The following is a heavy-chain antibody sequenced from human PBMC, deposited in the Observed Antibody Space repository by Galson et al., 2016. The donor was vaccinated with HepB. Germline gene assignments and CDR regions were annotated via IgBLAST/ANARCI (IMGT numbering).Heavy chain of an antibody. J-gene: IGHJ3*01. D-gene: IGHD2-15*01. V-gene: IGHV3-7*03. Sequence: SLRLSCAVSGFTIGTYWMTWVRQAPGRGLEWVASIKQDGSDKHYVDSVKGRFTRSRDTAKKSLYLQMNSLRAEDTAVYYCARDLRYSFSWGQGTLVTVSS. CDR1: GFTIGTYW. CDR3: ARDLRYSFS. CDR2: IKQDGSDK.